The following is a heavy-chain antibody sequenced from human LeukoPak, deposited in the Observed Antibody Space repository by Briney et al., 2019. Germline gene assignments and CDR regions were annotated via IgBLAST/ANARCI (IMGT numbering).Heavy chain of an antibody. J-gene: IGHJ4*02. V-gene: IGHV3-23*01. Sequence: PGGSLRLSCAASGFTFSMYAMSWVRQAPGKGLEWVSSISSSGDSTYYKDPVKGRFTISRDNSKNTLYLQMNSLRAEDMATYYCTKGRPNYHESNGHYYRRDGDYWGQGTLVTVSS. CDR1: GFTFSMYA. D-gene: IGHD3-22*01. CDR3: TKGRPNYHESNGHYYRRDGDY. CDR2: ISSSGDST.